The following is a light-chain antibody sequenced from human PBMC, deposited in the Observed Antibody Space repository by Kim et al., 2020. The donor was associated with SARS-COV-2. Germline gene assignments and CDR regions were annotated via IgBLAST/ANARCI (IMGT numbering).Light chain of an antibody. CDR3: QQRDSWPLT. CDR1: QSISSY. J-gene: IGKJ4*01. V-gene: IGKV3-11*01. Sequence: WSPGERATLSCRASQSISSYLAWYQQKPGQAPRLLIHDATYMATGIPARFSGSGSGTDFTLTISSLDPEDFAVYYCQQRDSWPLTFGGGTKVDIK. CDR2: DAT.